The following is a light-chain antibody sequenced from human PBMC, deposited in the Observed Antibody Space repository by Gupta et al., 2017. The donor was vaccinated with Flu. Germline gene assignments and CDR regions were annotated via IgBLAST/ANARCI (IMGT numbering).Light chain of an antibody. CDR3: SSCTSSTTVV. CDR2: GVT. CDR1: NSDIGSYNY. J-gene: IGLJ2*01. Sequence: QSALTQPASVSGSPGQSITISCTGTNSDIGSYNYVSWYQQHPGKAPKLLIYGVTNRPSGVSNSFSGSKSGDTASLTISGLQAEDEADYYGSSCTSSTTVVFGGGTKLTVL. V-gene: IGLV2-14*01.